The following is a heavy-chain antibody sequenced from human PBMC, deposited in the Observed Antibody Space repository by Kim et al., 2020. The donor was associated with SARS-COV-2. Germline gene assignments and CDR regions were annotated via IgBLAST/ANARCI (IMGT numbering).Heavy chain of an antibody. CDR1: GFTFSSYA. V-gene: IGHV3-30-3*01. J-gene: IGHJ4*02. CDR2: ISYDGSNK. Sequence: GGSLRLSCAASGFTFSSYAMHWVRQAPGKGLEWVAVISYDGSNKYYADSVKGRFTISRDNSKNTLYLQMNSLRAEDTAVYYCARDRIGGYDSLFDYWCQGTLVTVSS. D-gene: IGHD5-12*01. CDR3: ARDRIGGYDSLFDY.